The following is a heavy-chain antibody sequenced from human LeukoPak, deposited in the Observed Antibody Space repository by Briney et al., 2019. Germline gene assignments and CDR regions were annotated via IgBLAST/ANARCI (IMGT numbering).Heavy chain of an antibody. J-gene: IGHJ6*03. CDR1: GFTFSSYS. D-gene: IGHD4-11*01. CDR2: IQYDGSNK. V-gene: IGHV3-30*02. Sequence: GGSLRLSCAASGFTFSSYSMNWVRQAPGKGLEWVAFIQYDGSNKYYADSVKGRLTISRDTSKNTLYLQMNSLRAEDTAVYYCAKEYSLYSYYMDVWGKGTTVTVSS. CDR3: AKEYSLYSYYMDV.